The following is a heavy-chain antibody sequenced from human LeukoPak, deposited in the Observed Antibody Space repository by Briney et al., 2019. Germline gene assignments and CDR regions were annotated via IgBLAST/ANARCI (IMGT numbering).Heavy chain of an antibody. D-gene: IGHD6-13*01. V-gene: IGHV1-69*05. CDR1: GGTFSSYA. Sequence: GVSVKVSCKASGGTFSSYAISWVRQAPGQGLEWMGGIIPIFGTANYAQKFQGRVTITTDESTSTAYMELSSLRSEDTAVYYCARDSPRGQQLVNAFDIWGQGTVVTVSS. J-gene: IGHJ3*02. CDR3: ARDSPRGQQLVNAFDI. CDR2: IIPIFGTA.